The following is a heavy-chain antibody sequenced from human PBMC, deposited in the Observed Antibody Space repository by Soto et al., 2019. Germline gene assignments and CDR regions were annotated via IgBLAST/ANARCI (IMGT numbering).Heavy chain of an antibody. CDR1: GFAFSSYG. D-gene: IGHD5-18*01. CDR2: ISYDGSLQ. Sequence: QAQLVESGGGVVQPGRSLRLSCAASGFAFSSYGMHWARQAPSTGLERVAVISYDGSLQHYADSVKGRFTISRDNSKNMVLLQMSSLRAEDTAVYYCVSDRGYGHASVPYSWGQGTLVSVSS. V-gene: IGHV3-30*03. CDR3: VSDRGYGHASVPYS. J-gene: IGHJ4*02.